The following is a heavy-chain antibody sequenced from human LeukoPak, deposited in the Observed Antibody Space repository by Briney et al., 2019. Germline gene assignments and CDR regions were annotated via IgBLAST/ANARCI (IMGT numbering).Heavy chain of an antibody. V-gene: IGHV4-59*01. Sequence: SETLSLTCTVSGVSITSDHWSWIRQPPGKGLECIGYIYFSVNTNYNPSLKSRVTISVDTSKKRFSLKLRSVTAADTAVYYCARAHDYGDYKNWFDPWGQGTLVTVSS. D-gene: IGHD4-17*01. J-gene: IGHJ5*02. CDR3: ARAHDYGDYKNWFDP. CDR1: GVSITSDH. CDR2: IYFSVNT.